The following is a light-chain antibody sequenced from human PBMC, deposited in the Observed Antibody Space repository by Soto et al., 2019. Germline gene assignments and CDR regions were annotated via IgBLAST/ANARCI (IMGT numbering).Light chain of an antibody. Sequence: EIVLTQSPATLSLSPGERATLSCRASRSVGTYLAWYQQKPGQAPRLLIYDASRRASDIPTRFSGSGSGTDFTLTISSRDPDDVAGYYCQQRNNWPRITFGQGTRLEIK. J-gene: IGKJ5*01. CDR1: RSVGTY. CDR3: QQRNNWPRIT. CDR2: DAS. V-gene: IGKV3-11*01.